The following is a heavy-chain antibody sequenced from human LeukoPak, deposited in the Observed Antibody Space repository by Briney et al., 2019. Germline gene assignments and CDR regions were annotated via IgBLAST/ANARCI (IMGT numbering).Heavy chain of an antibody. J-gene: IGHJ4*02. V-gene: IGHV3-21*04. D-gene: IGHD2-15*01. CDR3: AKSGLNRFDY. Sequence: GGSLRLSCAASGFTFSSYNMNWVRQAPGKGLEWVSSITRGSSYIYYADSVKGRFTISRDDSKNTLYLQMNSLRAEDTAVYYCAKSGLNRFDYWGQGTLVTVSS. CDR2: ITRGSSYI. CDR1: GFTFSSYN.